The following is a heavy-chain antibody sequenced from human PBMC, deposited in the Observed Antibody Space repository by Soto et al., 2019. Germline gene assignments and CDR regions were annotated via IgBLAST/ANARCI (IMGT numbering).Heavy chain of an antibody. Sequence: ASVKVSCKASGGTFSSYAISWVRQAPGQGLEWMGGIIPIFGTANYAQKFQGRVTITADESTSTAYMELSSLRSEDTAVYYCARDRGISGSSAPFDYWGEGTLVTVS. CDR2: IIPIFGTA. J-gene: IGHJ4*02. CDR3: ARDRGISGSSAPFDY. CDR1: GGTFSSYA. V-gene: IGHV1-69*13. D-gene: IGHD3-10*01.